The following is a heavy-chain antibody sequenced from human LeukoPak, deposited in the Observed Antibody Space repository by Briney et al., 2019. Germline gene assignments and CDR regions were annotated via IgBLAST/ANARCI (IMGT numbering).Heavy chain of an antibody. V-gene: IGHV4-59*02. CDR3: AREHPGAFDI. CDR1: GGSVNGYY. Sequence: PSETLSLTCTASGGSVNGYYWSWIRQPPGKGLEWIGYISYSGSTNYNPSLKSRVTISVDTKQFSLKLSSVTAADTAVYYCAREHPGAFDIWGQGTMVTVSS. D-gene: IGHD7-27*01. J-gene: IGHJ3*02. CDR2: ISYSGST.